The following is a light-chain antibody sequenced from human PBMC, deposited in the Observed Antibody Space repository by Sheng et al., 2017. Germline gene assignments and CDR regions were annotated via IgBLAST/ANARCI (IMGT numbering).Light chain of an antibody. CDR3: GTWDTSLTAGV. Sequence: QSVLTQPPSVSAAPGQKVTISCSGSSSNIGNNYVSWYQQLPGTAPKLLIYENNKRPSGIPDRFSGSRSGTSATLAITGLQTGDEADYYCGTWDTSLTAGVFGGGTSLTVL. CDR2: ENN. CDR1: SSNIGNNY. V-gene: IGLV1-51*02. J-gene: IGLJ3*02.